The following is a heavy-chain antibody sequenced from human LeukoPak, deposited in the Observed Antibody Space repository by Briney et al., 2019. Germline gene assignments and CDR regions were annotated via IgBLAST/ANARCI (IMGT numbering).Heavy chain of an antibody. V-gene: IGHV1-46*01. D-gene: IGHD6-19*01. CDR3: AREYSSGWYFDY. CDR2: INPSGGST. Sequence: ASVKVSCKASGYTFTSYYMHWVRQAPRQGLEWMGIINPSGGSTSYAQKFQDRVTMTRDTSTSTVYMELSSLRSEDTAVYYCAREYSSGWYFDYWGQGTLVTVSS. J-gene: IGHJ4*02. CDR1: GYTFTSYY.